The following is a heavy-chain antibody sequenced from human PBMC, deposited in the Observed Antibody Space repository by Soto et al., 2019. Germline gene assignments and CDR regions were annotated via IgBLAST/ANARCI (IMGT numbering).Heavy chain of an antibody. V-gene: IGHV1-3*04. CDR3: ARDLSSGYYVRYFDY. CDR1: GYSFSNYN. J-gene: IGHJ4*02. Sequence: ASVKVSCKASGYSFSNYNIHWVRQAPGQSLEWVGWINTGNGNTKYSAKFQDRVTISRDTPANTAYMELNSLRSEDTAVYYCARDLSSGYYVRYFDYWGQGTLVTVSS. D-gene: IGHD3-22*01. CDR2: INTGNGNT.